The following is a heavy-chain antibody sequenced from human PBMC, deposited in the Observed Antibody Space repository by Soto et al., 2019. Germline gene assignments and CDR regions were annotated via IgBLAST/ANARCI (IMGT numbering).Heavy chain of an antibody. CDR3: ARRIRLWLRAGYFDY. V-gene: IGHV4-34*01. D-gene: IGHD5-18*01. J-gene: IGHJ4*02. CDR1: GGSFSGYY. Sequence: QVQLQQWGAGLLKPSETLSLTCAVYGGSFSGYYWSWIRQPPGKGLEWIGEINHSGSTNYDPSLKSRVARLVDTFNKHFSMNLSCVTAADTAGYYFARRIRLWLRAGYFDYWGQGSRGTVSS. CDR2: INHSGST.